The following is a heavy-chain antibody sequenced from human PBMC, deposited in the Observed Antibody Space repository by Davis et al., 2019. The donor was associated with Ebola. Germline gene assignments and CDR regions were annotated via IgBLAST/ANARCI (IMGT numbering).Heavy chain of an antibody. CDR1: GFTFSSYA. CDR3: AKSGLSFGVVKYHYGMDV. J-gene: IGHJ6*04. CDR2: ISGSGGST. Sequence: GESLKISCAASGFTFSSYAMSWVRQAPGKGLEWVSAISGSGGSTYYADSVKGRFTISRDNSKNTLYLQMNSWRAEDTAVYYCAKSGLSFGVVKYHYGMDVWGKGTTVTVSS. V-gene: IGHV3-23*01. D-gene: IGHD3-3*01.